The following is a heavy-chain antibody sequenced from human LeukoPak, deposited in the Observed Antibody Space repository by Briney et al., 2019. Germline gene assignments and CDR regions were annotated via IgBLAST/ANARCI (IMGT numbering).Heavy chain of an antibody. V-gene: IGHV3-23*01. CDR3: ARDGRSPNSGSLDY. CDR1: GFTFSSYA. Sequence: GGSLRLSCAASGFTFSSYAMSWVRQAPGKGLEWVSGISTSGGSTSYADSVKGRFTISRDNAKNSLYLQMNSLRAEDTAVYYCARDGRSPNSGSLDYWGQGTLVTVSS. D-gene: IGHD3-10*01. CDR2: ISTSGGST. J-gene: IGHJ4*02.